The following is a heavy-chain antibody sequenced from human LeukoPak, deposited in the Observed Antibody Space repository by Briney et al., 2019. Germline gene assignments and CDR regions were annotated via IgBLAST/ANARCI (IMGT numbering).Heavy chain of an antibody. CDR3: ARDDGGALDVFDI. D-gene: IGHD4-23*01. V-gene: IGHV3-21*01. CDR1: AFTFSIYS. Sequence: SGGSLRLSCAVSAFTFSIYSMNWVRQAPGKGLEWVSCLSSSSSDIEYADSVKGRFTISRDNAKNSLYLQMNSLRVEDTAVYYCARDDGGALDVFDIWGQGTMVTVSS. J-gene: IGHJ3*02. CDR2: LSSSSSDI.